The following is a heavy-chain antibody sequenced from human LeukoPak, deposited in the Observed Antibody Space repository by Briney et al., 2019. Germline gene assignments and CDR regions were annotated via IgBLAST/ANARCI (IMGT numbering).Heavy chain of an antibody. V-gene: IGHV3-23*01. D-gene: IGHD6-19*01. Sequence: GGSLRLSCAASGFTFSSYAMSWVRQAPGKGLEWVSAISGSGGSTYYADSVKGRFTISRDNSKNTLDLQMNSLRAEDTTVYYCAKGVTGVAGRHYFDYWGQGTLVTVSS. J-gene: IGHJ4*02. CDR2: ISGSGGST. CDR1: GFTFSSYA. CDR3: AKGVTGVAGRHYFDY.